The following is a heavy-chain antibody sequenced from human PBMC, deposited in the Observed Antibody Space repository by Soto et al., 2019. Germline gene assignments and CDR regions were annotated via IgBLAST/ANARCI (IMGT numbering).Heavy chain of an antibody. Sequence: GESLKISCKGSGYNFAGYWIAWVRQMPGKGLELMGIIYPSDSDTRYRPSFQGQVTISADKSISSAYLQWSSLRASETAMYHCARGGVSTRTFDHWGQGTPVTVSS. CDR3: ARGGVSTRTFDH. J-gene: IGHJ4*02. CDR2: IYPSDSDT. V-gene: IGHV5-51*01. D-gene: IGHD1-1*01. CDR1: GYNFAGYW.